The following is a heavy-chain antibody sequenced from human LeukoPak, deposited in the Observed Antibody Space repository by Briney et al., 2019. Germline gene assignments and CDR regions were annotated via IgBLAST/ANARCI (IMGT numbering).Heavy chain of an antibody. CDR3: ARAEGDYYDSSAGYYFDY. Sequence: PSETLSLTCTVSGGSISSDYWSWIRQSPGKGLEWIGYIYYSGSTNYNPSLKSRVTISVDTSKNQFSLKLSSVTAADTAVYYCARAEGDYYDSSAGYYFDYWGQGTLVTVSS. CDR1: GGSISSDY. CDR2: IYYSGST. V-gene: IGHV4-59*01. D-gene: IGHD3-22*01. J-gene: IGHJ4*02.